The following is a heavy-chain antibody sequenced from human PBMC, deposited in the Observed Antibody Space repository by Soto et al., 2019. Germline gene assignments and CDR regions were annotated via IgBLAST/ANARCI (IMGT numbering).Heavy chain of an antibody. Sequence: SEALSLTCTVSGGSISRGGYYLSWIRQHPGKGLEGIGYIYYSGSTYYNPSLKSRVTISVDTSKNQFSLKLSSVTAADTAVYYCARLTYYYDSSGYEALYYFDYWGQGTLVTVSS. CDR2: IYYSGST. J-gene: IGHJ4*02. CDR3: ARLTYYYDSSGYEALYYFDY. CDR1: GGSISRGGYY. V-gene: IGHV4-31*03. D-gene: IGHD3-22*01.